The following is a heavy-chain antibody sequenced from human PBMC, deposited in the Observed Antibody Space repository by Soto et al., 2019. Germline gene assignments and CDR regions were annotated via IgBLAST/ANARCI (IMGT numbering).Heavy chain of an antibody. CDR2: MWYDGGNK. V-gene: IGHV3-33*01. Sequence: QVQRVESGGGVVQPGRSLRLSCAASGFTVSTSGMHWVRQAPGKGLEWVAVMWYDGGNKYNVDSVKGRFTISRDNARNTLYLQMNSLRAEDTAVYYCARGNCKYGYFDYWGQGTLVTVSS. CDR3: ARGNCKYGYFDY. D-gene: IGHD2-15*01. J-gene: IGHJ4*02. CDR1: GFTVSTSG.